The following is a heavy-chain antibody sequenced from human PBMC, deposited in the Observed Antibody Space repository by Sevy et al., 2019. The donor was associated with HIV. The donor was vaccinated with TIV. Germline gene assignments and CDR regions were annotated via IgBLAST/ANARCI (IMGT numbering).Heavy chain of an antibody. V-gene: IGHV1-2*02. Sequence: ASVKVSCKASGYIFTDYYIHWVRQAPGQGLDGMAWINSDSGVTNYAQKFQGEVTVTRDTSLSTAYLELTRLKSNDTAIYYCARLTTQPTSDLYGMDVWGQGTTVTVSS. D-gene: IGHD4-17*01. J-gene: IGHJ6*02. CDR2: INSDSGVT. CDR1: GYIFTDYY. CDR3: ARLTTQPTSDLYGMDV.